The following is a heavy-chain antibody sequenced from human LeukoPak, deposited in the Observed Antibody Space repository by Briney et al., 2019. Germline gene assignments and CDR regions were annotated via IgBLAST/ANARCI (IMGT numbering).Heavy chain of an antibody. CDR3: ASSLNWGKKAGAFDI. V-gene: IGHV4-30-2*01. CDR1: GGSISSGGYY. Sequence: PSQTLSLTCTVSGGSISSGGYYWSWLRQPPGKGLEWIGYIYHSGSTYYHPSLKSRVTISVDRSKNQFSLKLSSVTAADTAVYYCASSLNWGKKAGAFDIWGQGTMVTVSS. CDR2: IYHSGST. D-gene: IGHD7-27*01. J-gene: IGHJ3*02.